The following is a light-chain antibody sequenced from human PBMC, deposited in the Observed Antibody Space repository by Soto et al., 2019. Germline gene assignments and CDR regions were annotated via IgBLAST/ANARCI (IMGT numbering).Light chain of an antibody. CDR1: RAITNH. V-gene: IGKV1-39*01. CDR3: QHNYITPLT. CDR2: AAS. Sequence: DVQLTQSPSPLSASVGDRVSISCRASRAITNHLNWYQQKPGKAPILLVYAASTLETGVPSRFSGSGSGTHFTLTIDNLQPEDVATYFCQHNYITPLTFGGGTKVEI. J-gene: IGKJ4*01.